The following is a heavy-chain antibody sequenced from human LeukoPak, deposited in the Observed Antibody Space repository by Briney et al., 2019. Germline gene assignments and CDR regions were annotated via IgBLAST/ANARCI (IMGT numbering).Heavy chain of an antibody. CDR3: ARDVPGVRGVIRFDY. Sequence: GGSLRLSCAVSGFTFSTYSMNWVRQAPGKGLEWVSYISSSSDTIYYADSVKGRFTISRDNAKNSLYLQMNSLRDEDTAVYYCARDVPGVRGVIRFDYWGQGTLVTVSS. CDR2: ISSSSDTI. CDR1: GFTFSTYS. J-gene: IGHJ4*02. V-gene: IGHV3-48*02. D-gene: IGHD3-10*01.